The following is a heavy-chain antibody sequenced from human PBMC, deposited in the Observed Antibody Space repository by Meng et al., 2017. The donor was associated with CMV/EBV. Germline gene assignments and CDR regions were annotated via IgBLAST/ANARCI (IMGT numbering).Heavy chain of an antibody. D-gene: IGHD3-10*01. CDR3: ARHASAAAQASDD. V-gene: IGHV4-39*01. Sequence: SETLSLTCTVSGGSISSSSYYWGWIRQPPGKGLEWIGSIYYSGSTYYNPSLKSRVTISVDTSKNQFSLKLSSVTAADTAVYYCARHASAAAQASDDWGQGTLVTVSS. CDR1: GGSISSSSYY. CDR2: IYYSGST. J-gene: IGHJ4*02.